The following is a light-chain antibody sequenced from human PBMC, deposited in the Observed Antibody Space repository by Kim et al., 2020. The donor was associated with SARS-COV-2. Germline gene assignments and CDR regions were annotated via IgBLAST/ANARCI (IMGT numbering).Light chain of an antibody. V-gene: IGKV1-6*01. CDR3: LQDYDYPLT. Sequence: AIQMTQSPSSLSASVGDRVTITCRASQGIRNDLGWYQQKPGRAPNLLIYATSTLQSGVPSRFSGSGSGTDFTLTISSLQPEDVATYYCLQDYDYPLTLGGGTKLEI. CDR1: QGIRND. J-gene: IGKJ4*01. CDR2: ATS.